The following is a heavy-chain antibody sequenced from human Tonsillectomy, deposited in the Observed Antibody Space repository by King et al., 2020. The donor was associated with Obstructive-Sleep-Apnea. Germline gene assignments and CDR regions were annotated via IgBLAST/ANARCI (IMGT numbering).Heavy chain of an antibody. J-gene: IGHJ4*02. CDR2: IGGSGGST. V-gene: IGHV3-23*04. CDR1: GFTFRSHA. D-gene: IGHD3-22*01. Sequence: VQLVESGGGLVQPGGSLRLSCAVSGFTFRSHAMTWVRQAPGKGLEWVSGIGGSGGSTHYADSVKGRFTISGDNSKNTLFLKMNSLRAEDTAVYYCAKGSLYYYDSRDYRYYFDHWAREPCSPSPQ. CDR3: AKGSLYYYDSRDYRYYFDH.